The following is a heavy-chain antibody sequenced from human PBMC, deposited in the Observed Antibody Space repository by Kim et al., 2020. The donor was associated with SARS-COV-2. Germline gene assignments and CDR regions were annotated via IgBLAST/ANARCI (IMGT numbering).Heavy chain of an antibody. CDR1: GFTFSRYA. CDR3: EASDY. Sequence: GGSLRLSCAASGFTFSRYAKSWARQVPGKGLEWVSTISGSVVRTHKADYVKGRFTISRDNSKSTLFLHMNSLIAEDTAIYYCEASDYWGQGSLFTVSS. J-gene: IGHJ4*02. V-gene: IGHV3-23*01. CDR2: ISGSVVRT.